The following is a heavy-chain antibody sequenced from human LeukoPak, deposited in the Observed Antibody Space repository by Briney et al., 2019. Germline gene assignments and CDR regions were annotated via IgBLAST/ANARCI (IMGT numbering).Heavy chain of an antibody. D-gene: IGHD3-10*01. V-gene: IGHV3-30*04. CDR1: GFTFSSYA. Sequence: GGSLRLSCAASGFTFSSYAMHWVRQAPGKGLEWVAVISYDGSNKYYADSVKGRFTISRDNSKNTLYLQTNSLRAEDTAVYYCAREVGGGGVIIIPFDYWGQGTLVTVSS. J-gene: IGHJ4*02. CDR3: AREVGGGGVIIIPFDY. CDR2: ISYDGSNK.